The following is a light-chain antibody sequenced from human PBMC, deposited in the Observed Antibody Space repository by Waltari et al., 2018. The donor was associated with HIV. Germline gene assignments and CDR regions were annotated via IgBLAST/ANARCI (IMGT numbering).Light chain of an antibody. J-gene: IGLJ3*02. CDR2: KDI. CDR1: ASSKLS. V-gene: IGLV3-25*03. CDR3: QSTDSSGISWV. Sequence: SYGLTQPPSVSVSPGQTAKITCPGVASSKLSAYRYQQKPGQAPVLFIYKDIERPSGIPERFSGSRSGTTVTLTISGVQEEDEADYYCQSTDSSGISWVFGGGTKVTVL.